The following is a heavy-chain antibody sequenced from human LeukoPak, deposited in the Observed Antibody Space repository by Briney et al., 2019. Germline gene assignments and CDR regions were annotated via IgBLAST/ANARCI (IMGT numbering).Heavy chain of an antibody. J-gene: IGHJ1*01. D-gene: IGHD6-13*01. CDR2: INHSGST. CDR3: ARRAAAGYLYFQH. Sequence: SETLSLTCAVYGGSFSGYYWSWIRQPPGKGLEWIGEINHSGSTNYNPSLKSRVTISVDTSKNQFSLKLSSVTAADTAVYYCARRAAAGYLYFQHWGQGTLVTVFS. CDR1: GGSFSGYY. V-gene: IGHV4-34*01.